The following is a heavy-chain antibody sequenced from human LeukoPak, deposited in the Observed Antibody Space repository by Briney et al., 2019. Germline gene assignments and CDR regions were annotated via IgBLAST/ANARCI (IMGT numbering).Heavy chain of an antibody. Sequence: PSETLSLTCTVSGGSISSGGYYWSWIRQDPGKGLEWIGYIYYSGSTYYNPSLKSRVTISVDTSKNQFSLKLSSVTAADTAVYHCARVIFGGRAGKPYFDYWGQGTLVTVSS. CDR1: GGSISSGGYY. D-gene: IGHD3-10*01. V-gene: IGHV4-31*03. CDR3: ARVIFGGRAGKPYFDY. J-gene: IGHJ4*02. CDR2: IYYSGST.